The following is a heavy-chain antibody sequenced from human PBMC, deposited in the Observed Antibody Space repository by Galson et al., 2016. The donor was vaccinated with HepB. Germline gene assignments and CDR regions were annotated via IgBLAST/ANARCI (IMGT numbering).Heavy chain of an antibody. J-gene: IGHJ4*02. CDR2: IWYDGSEK. V-gene: IGHV3-33*08. CDR1: GFIFSSYS. Sequence: SLRLSCAASGFIFSSYSMNWVRQAPGKGLEWVAVIWYDGSEKYYADSVKGRFTISRDNSKNTLHLQMNSLRAEDTAVYYCARIYYEILTGLTPWYYFDSWGQGTLVTVSS. CDR3: ARIYYEILTGLTPWYYFDS. D-gene: IGHD3-9*01.